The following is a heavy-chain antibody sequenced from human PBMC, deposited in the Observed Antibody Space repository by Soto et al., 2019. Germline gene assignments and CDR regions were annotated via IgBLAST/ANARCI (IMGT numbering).Heavy chain of an antibody. D-gene: IGHD6-19*01. V-gene: IGHV1-24*01. Sequence: DSLKACCAFWVCRHTELAMHSGRPAPGKGIEWMGGFDPEDGETIYAQKFQGRVTMTEDTSTDTAYMELSSLRAEDTAVYYWATRKNLGAVDALVYWG. J-gene: IGHJ4*01. CDR1: VCRHTELA. CDR3: ATRKNLGAVDALVY. CDR2: FDPEDGET.